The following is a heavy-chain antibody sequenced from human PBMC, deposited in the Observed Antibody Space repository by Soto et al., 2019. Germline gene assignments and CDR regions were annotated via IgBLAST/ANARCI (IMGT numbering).Heavy chain of an antibody. CDR2: IYYDGTT. J-gene: IGHJ1*01. D-gene: IGHD3-22*01. V-gene: IGHV4-39*01. CDR1: SGSISSTSYY. Sequence: PSETLSLTCTVSSGSISSTSYYLAWIRQPPGKGLEWIGAIYYDGTTYYTESLKSRVSISVDTSKKQFSLKVNSVTAADTAVYFCARQGRNTKIVLVKPYAAELWGQGTEVTVSS. CDR3: ARQGRNTKIVLVKPYAAEL.